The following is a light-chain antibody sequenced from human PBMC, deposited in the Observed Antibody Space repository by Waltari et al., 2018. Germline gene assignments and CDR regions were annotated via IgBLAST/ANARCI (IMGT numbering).Light chain of an antibody. V-gene: IGLV1-44*01. J-gene: IGLJ1*01. CDR2: DVT. CDR3: SSYPGSTTYV. CDR1: PSTLGGTI. Sequence: QPVLTQPPSVSGTPGQRLTLPCSGSPSTLGGTIVNWYQQVPGKAPKLLIYDVTNRPSGVSVRFSGSKSGTTASLTISGLQAEDEADYFCSSYPGSTTYVFGTGTKVTVL.